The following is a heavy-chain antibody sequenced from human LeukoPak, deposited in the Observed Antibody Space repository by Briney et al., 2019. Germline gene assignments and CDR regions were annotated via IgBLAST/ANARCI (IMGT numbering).Heavy chain of an antibody. V-gene: IGHV4-34*01. CDR1: GGSFSGHY. J-gene: IGHJ5*02. CDR3: AKNNWFDP. CDR2: INDSGMT. Sequence: SETLSLTCAFSGGSFSGHYWSWIRQPPGKGLEWIGEINDSGMTNYNPSLKSGVTISADTSKNQFSLKLSSVTAADTAVYYCAKNNWFDPWGRGTLVTVTS.